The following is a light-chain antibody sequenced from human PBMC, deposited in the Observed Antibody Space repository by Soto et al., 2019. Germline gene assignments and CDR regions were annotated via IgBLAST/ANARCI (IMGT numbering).Light chain of an antibody. Sequence: DIQMTQSPSSLSASVGDRVTITCRASQSISSYLNWYQQKPGKDPKLLIYAASSLQSGVPSRFSGSGSGTDFTLTISSLQPEDFATDYCQQSYSTPHTFGQGTRLEIK. J-gene: IGKJ5*01. CDR2: AAS. CDR3: QQSYSTPHT. CDR1: QSISSY. V-gene: IGKV1-39*01.